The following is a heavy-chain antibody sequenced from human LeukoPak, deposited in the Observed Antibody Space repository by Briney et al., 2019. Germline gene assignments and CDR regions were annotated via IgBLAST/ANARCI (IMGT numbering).Heavy chain of an antibody. CDR2: VSSSGTTV. J-gene: IGHJ4*02. CDR1: GFTFSDYY. Sequence: GGSLRLSCAASGFTFSDYYMNWIRQAPGKGLELISYVSSSGTTVYYADSVRGRFTISRDNAKNSLFLQMNSLRAEDTAVYYCARDIHTVTSGREYWGQGTLVTVSS. CDR3: ARDIHTVTSGREY. D-gene: IGHD4-17*01. V-gene: IGHV3-11*01.